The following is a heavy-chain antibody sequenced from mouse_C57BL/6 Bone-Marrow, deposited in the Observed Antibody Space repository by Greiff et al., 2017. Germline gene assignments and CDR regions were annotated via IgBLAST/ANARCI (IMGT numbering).Heavy chain of an antibody. CDR3: ARRSITTVVAHWYFDV. Sequence: VQLQQSGPELVKPGDSVKISCKASGYSFTGYFMNWVMQSHGKSLEWIGRINPYNGDTFYNQKFKGKATLTVDKSSSTAHMELRSLTSEDSAVYYCARRSITTVVAHWYFDVWGTGTTVTVSS. D-gene: IGHD1-1*01. J-gene: IGHJ1*03. CDR1: GYSFTGYF. CDR2: INPYNGDT. V-gene: IGHV1-20*01.